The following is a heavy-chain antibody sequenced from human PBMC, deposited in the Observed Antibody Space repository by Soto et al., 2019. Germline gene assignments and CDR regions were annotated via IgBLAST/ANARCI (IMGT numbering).Heavy chain of an antibody. Sequence: GGSLRLSCAPSGFTFRNFAMSWVRQAPGKGLEWLSTISSSGGTTYSVDSVKGRFTISRDNAKKSLSLQMNGLRAEDTAVYYCASTRLHDYWGQGTLVTVSS. CDR2: ISSSGGTT. V-gene: IGHV3-23*01. CDR3: ASTRLHDY. CDR1: GFTFRNFA. D-gene: IGHD4-4*01. J-gene: IGHJ4*02.